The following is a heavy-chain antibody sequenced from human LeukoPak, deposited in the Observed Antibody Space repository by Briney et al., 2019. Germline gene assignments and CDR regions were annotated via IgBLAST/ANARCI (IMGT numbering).Heavy chain of an antibody. D-gene: IGHD6-13*01. V-gene: IGHV3-30*18. CDR3: AKPRSRGIADYYFDY. Sequence: GGSLRLSCAASGFTFSSYGMHWVRQAPGKGLEWVAVISYDGSNKYYADSVKGRFTISRDNSKNTLYLQMNSLRAEDTAVYYCAKPRSRGIADYYFDYWGQGTLVTVSS. CDR2: ISYDGSNK. CDR1: GFTFSSYG. J-gene: IGHJ4*02.